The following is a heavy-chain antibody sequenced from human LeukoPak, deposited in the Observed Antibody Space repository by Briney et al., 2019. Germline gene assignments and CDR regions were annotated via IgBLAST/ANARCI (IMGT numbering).Heavy chain of an antibody. CDR3: AKSPTPADYDNFDY. CDR2: ISGSGGST. CDR1: GFTFSSYA. J-gene: IGHJ4*02. D-gene: IGHD3-22*01. Sequence: TGGSLRLSCAASGFTFSSYAMSWFRQAPGKGLEWVSAISGSGGSTYYADSVKGRFTISRDNSKNTLYLQMNSLRAEDTAVYYCAKSPTPADYDNFDYWGQGTLVTVSS. V-gene: IGHV3-23*01.